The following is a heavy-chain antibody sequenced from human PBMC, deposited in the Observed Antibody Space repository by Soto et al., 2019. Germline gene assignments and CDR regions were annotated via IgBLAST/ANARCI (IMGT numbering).Heavy chain of an antibody. J-gene: IGHJ4*02. V-gene: IGHV3-11*06. Sequence: QVQLVESGGGLVKPGGSLRLSCAASRFTFSDYYMTWVRQAPGKGLEWVSYINSRSTYTNYADSVKGRFTISRDNAKNSLYLQMNSLRAEDTAVYYCASDSGFGVLNFDLWGQGTRVIVSS. CDR3: ASDSGFGVLNFDL. CDR1: RFTFSDYY. CDR2: INSRSTYT. D-gene: IGHD3-10*01.